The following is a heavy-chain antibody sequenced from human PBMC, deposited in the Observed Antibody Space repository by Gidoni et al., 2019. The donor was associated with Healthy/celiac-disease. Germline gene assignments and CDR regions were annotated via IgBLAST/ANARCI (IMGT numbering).Heavy chain of an antibody. Sequence: EVQLVESGGGLVKPGGSLRLSCAASGFTFSNAWMRWVRQAPGKGLEWVGRIKSKTDGGTTDYAAPVKGRFTISRDDSKNTLYLQMNSLKTEDTAVYYCTTDRSEGGSGWYWGHDYWGQGTLVTVSS. CDR1: GFTFSNAW. CDR3: TTDRSEGGSGWYWGHDY. D-gene: IGHD6-19*01. V-gene: IGHV3-15*01. CDR2: IKSKTDGGTT. J-gene: IGHJ4*02.